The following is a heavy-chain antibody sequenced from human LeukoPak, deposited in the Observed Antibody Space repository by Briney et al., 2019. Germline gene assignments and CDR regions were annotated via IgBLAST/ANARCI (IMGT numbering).Heavy chain of an antibody. D-gene: IGHD5-24*01. V-gene: IGHV4-61*01. J-gene: IGHJ5*02. CDR2: GYYSGTT. Sequence: SGTLSLTCAVSGGSISSSNYWSWIRQPPGKGLEWIGYGYYSGTTNYNPSFKSRVTISLDTSKSQFSLKLRFVTTADTAVYYCAREGDPGSGYNYGNWLDPWGQGTLVTVSS. CDR1: GGSISSSNY. CDR3: AREGDPGSGYNYGNWLDP.